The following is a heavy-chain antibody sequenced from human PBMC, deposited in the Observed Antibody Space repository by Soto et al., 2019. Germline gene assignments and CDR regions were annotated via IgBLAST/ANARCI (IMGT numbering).Heavy chain of an antibody. CDR3: ARLDCDTECRQYFFDH. V-gene: IGHV5-10-1*01. D-gene: IGHD3-22*01. CDR1: GYNFTNYW. Sequence: GESLKISCKASGYNFTNYWITWVRRVPGKGLEWMGRIDPHDSYTKYSPSFEGHVTLSVDKSIATASLQWHNLKASDTGIYYCARLDCDTECRQYFFDHWGQGTLVTVSS. J-gene: IGHJ4*02. CDR2: IDPHDSYT.